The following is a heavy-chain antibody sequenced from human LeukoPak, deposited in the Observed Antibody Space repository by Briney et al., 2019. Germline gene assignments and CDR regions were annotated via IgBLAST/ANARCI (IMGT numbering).Heavy chain of an antibody. V-gene: IGHV3-23*01. Sequence: PGGSLRLSCAASGFTFSSYAMSWVRQAPGKGLEWVSAISGSGGSTYYADSVKGRFTISRDNSKNTLYLQMNSLRAEDTAVYYCAKDANYYDSSGCPVAFDIWGQGTMVTVSS. CDR1: GFTFSSYA. CDR3: AKDANYYDSSGCPVAFDI. J-gene: IGHJ3*02. CDR2: ISGSGGST. D-gene: IGHD3-22*01.